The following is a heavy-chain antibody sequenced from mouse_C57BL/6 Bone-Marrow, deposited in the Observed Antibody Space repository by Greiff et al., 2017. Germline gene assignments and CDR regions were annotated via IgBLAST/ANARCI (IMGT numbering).Heavy chain of an antibody. V-gene: IGHV1-59*01. CDR3: AREGPWFAC. CDR1: GYTFTSYW. J-gene: IGHJ3*01. CDR2: IDPSDSYT. Sequence: QVQLQQPGAELVRPGTSVKLSCKASGYTFTSYWLHWVKQRPGQGLEWIGVIDPSDSYTNYNQKFKGKATLTVDTSSSTAYMQLSSLTSEDSAVYYCAREGPWFACWGQGTLVTVSA.